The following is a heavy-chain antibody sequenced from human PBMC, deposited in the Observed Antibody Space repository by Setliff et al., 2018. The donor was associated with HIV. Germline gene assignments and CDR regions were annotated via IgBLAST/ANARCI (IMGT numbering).Heavy chain of an antibody. CDR3: ARDATRGGDFDF. J-gene: IGHJ4*02. Sequence: LRLSCATSGFTFSNFWMTWVRQAPGKGLEWVANIKEDGSETFYVDSVKGRFTMSRDNAKNLVYLEMNSRKVEDTAVYYCARDATRGGDFDFWGQGTLVTVSS. CDR1: GFTFSNFW. CDR2: IKEDGSET. D-gene: IGHD1-26*01. V-gene: IGHV3-7*01.